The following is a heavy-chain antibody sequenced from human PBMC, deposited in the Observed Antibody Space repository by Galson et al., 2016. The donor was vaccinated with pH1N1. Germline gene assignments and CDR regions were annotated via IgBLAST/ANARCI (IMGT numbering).Heavy chain of an antibody. J-gene: IGHJ4*02. CDR2: INQDGDKK. Sequence: SLRLSCAASGFNFSNYWMQWVRQAPGKGLQWVANINQDGDKKYYVGSVEGRFTISRDNAKNSLHLQMNNLRDEETAMYFCARRYFDYWGQGALVTVSS. D-gene: IGHD3-9*01. CDR1: GFNFSNYW. CDR3: ARRYFDY. V-gene: IGHV3-7*01.